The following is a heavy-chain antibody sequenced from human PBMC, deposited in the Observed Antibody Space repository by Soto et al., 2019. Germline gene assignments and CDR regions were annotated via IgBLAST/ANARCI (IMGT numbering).Heavy chain of an antibody. CDR2: ISSDGDTK. V-gene: IGHV3-30*03. CDR1: GFTFRNYG. J-gene: IGHJ4*02. D-gene: IGHD1-1*01. CDR3: ATPYHVSPGTGKNF. Sequence: QVQLVESGGGVVQPGTSLRLSCVVSGFTFRNYGMHWVRQAPGKGPEWVAVISSDGDTKTYADSVKGLFTVSRDNSKSTLYLQMNLLTVEDTAVYYCATPYHVSPGTGKNFWGQGTLVTVSS.